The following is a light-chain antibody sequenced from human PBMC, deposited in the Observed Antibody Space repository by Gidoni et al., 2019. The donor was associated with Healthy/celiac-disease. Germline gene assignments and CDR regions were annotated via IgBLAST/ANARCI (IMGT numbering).Light chain of an antibody. CDR2: AVS. Sequence: DIQMTQSPSSLSASVGYRVTITCRASQSISRYLNWYQQQPGKAPKLLIYAVSRLQSGVPSRFSGSGSGTDFTLTISSLQPEDFATYYCQQSYSTPLSTFGQGTKLEIK. V-gene: IGKV1-39*01. CDR3: QQSYSTPLST. CDR1: QSISRY. J-gene: IGKJ2*01.